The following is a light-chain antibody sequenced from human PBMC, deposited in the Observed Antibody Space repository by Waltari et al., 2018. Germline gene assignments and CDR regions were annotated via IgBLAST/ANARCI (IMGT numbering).Light chain of an antibody. CDR1: QRVLYSSNKKNY. CDR2: WAS. V-gene: IGKV4-1*01. Sequence: DIVMTQSPDSLAVSLGERATINCKSSQRVLYSSNKKNYLAWYQQKPGQSPKLLIYWASTRESGVPDRFSGSGSETDFTLTISNLQAEDVAVYYCQQYYSTLSWTFGQGTKVEIK. J-gene: IGKJ1*01. CDR3: QQYYSTLSWT.